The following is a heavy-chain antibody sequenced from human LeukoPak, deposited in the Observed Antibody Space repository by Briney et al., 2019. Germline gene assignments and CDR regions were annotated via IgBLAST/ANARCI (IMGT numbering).Heavy chain of an antibody. V-gene: IGHV4-4*07. CDR1: GGSISSYY. CDR3: ARVLKPGNWFDP. D-gene: IGHD2-8*02. CDR2: IYTSGST. J-gene: IGHJ5*02. Sequence: SETLSLTCTVSGGSISSYYWSWIRQPAGKGLEWIGRIYTSGSTSYNPSLKSRVTMSVDTSKNQFSLKLSSVTAADTAVYYCARVLKPGNWFDPWGQGTLVTVSS.